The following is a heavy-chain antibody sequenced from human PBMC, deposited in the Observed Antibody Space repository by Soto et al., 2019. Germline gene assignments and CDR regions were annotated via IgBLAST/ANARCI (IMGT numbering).Heavy chain of an antibody. Sequence: SGPTLVNPTQTLTLTCTFSGFSLSTSGMCVSWIRQPPGKALEWLARIDWDDDKYYSTSLKTRFTISKDTSKNQVVLTMTNMDPVDTATYYGARVTIDEYFDYWGQGTLVTVSS. CDR2: IDWDDDK. J-gene: IGHJ4*02. CDR1: GFSLSTSGMC. V-gene: IGHV2-70*11. CDR3: ARVTIDEYFDY. D-gene: IGHD1-1*01.